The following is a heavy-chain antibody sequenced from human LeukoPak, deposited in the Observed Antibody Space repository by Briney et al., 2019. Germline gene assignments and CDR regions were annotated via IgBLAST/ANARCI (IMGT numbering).Heavy chain of an antibody. CDR2: IYYSGST. CDR1: GGSISSGGYY. CDR3: ARAHGDYLPGWFDP. D-gene: IGHD4-17*01. J-gene: IGHJ5*02. Sequence: TLSLTCPVSGGSISSGGYYWSWIRQHPGKGLEWIGYIYYSGSTYYNPSLKSRVTISVDTSKNQFSLKLSSVTAADTAVYYCARAHGDYLPGWFDPWGQGTLVTVSS. V-gene: IGHV4-31*03.